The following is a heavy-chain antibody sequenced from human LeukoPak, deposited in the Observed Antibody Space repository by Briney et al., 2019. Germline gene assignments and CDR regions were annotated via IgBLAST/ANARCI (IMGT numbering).Heavy chain of an antibody. V-gene: IGHV4-59*08. D-gene: IGHD3-22*01. J-gene: IGHJ4*02. CDR3: ALNYYDSSGYYPHY. CDR2: IYYSGST. Sequence: SETLSLTCTVSGGSISSYYWSWIRQPPGKGLEWIGYIYYSGSTNYNPSLKSRVTISVDTSKNQFSLKLSSVTAADTAVYYCALNYYDSSGYYPHYWGQGTLVTVSS. CDR1: GGSISSYY.